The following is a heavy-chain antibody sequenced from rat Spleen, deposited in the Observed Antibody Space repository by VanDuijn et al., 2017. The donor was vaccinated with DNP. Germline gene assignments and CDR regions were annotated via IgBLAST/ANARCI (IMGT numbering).Heavy chain of an antibody. CDR2: IDNAGST. CDR1: GYSITSNHK. J-gene: IGHJ2*01. CDR3: AIQLGVLDY. V-gene: IGHV3-3*01. Sequence: EVQLQESGPGLVKPSQSLSLTCSVTGYSITSNHKWTWIRKFPGNELEWMGYIDNAGSTNYNPSLKSRFSITRDTSKNQFFLQVTSVRNEDTATYYCAIQLGVLDYWGQGIMVIVSS. D-gene: IGHD5-1*01.